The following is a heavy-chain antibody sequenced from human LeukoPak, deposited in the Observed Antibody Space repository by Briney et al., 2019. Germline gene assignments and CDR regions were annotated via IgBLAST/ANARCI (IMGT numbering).Heavy chain of an antibody. V-gene: IGHV3-23*01. Sequence: GGSLRLSCAASGFTFSSYAMSWVRQAPGKGLEWVTAISGSGGSTYYADSVKGRFTISRDNSKNTLYLQMNSLRAEDTAVYYCAKDSTMVRGVSFDYWGQGTLVTVSS. CDR1: GFTFSSYA. CDR2: ISGSGGST. J-gene: IGHJ4*02. CDR3: AKDSTMVRGVSFDY. D-gene: IGHD3-10*01.